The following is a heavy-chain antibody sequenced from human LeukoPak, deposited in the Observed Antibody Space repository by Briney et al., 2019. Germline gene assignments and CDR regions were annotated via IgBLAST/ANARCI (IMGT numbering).Heavy chain of an antibody. CDR2: IYYSGST. Sequence: SETLSLTCTVSGGSISSYYWSWIRQPPGKGLEWIGYIYYSGSTNYNPPLKSRVTISVDTSKNQFSLKLSSVTAADTALYYCARGYSSSWYYFDYWGQGTLVTVSS. CDR1: GGSISSYY. D-gene: IGHD6-13*01. V-gene: IGHV4-59*01. J-gene: IGHJ4*02. CDR3: ARGYSSSWYYFDY.